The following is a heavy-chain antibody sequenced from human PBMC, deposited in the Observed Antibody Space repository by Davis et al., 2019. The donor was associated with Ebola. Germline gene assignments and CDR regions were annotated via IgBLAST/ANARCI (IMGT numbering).Heavy chain of an antibody. CDR2: IKTKTDGGTT. CDR3: TTVGWWLVLSLDY. CDR1: GFTFSNAW. V-gene: IGHV3-15*01. J-gene: IGHJ4*02. Sequence: GESLKISCAASGFTFSNAWMSWVRQAPGKGLEWVGRIKTKTDGGTTDYAAPVKGRFTISRDDSKNTLYLRMNSLKTEDTAVYYCTTVGWWLVLSLDYWGQGTLVTVSS. D-gene: IGHD6-19*01.